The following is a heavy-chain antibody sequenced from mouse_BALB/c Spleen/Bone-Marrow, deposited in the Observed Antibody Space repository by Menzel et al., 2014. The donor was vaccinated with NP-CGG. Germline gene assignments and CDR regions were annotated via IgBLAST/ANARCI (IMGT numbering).Heavy chain of an antibody. J-gene: IGHJ3*01. CDR3: ARSSSYDYDVGFAY. D-gene: IGHD2-4*01. Sequence: EVQLQQSGPGLVKPSQSLSLTCIVTGYSITRDYSWNWIRQFPGNKLEWMGYISYSGSTTYNPSLESRISITRDTSKNQFFLQLNSVTTEGTATYYCARSSSYDYDVGFAYWGQGTLVTVSA. CDR2: ISYSGST. V-gene: IGHV3-2*02. CDR1: GYSITRDYS.